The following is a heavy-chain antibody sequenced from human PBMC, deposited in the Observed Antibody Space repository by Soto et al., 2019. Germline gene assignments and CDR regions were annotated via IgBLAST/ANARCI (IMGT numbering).Heavy chain of an antibody. V-gene: IGHV4-30-2*01. CDR2: IYHSGST. CDR1: GGSISSGGYS. CDR3: ARDSSGYYIFDY. J-gene: IGHJ4*02. D-gene: IGHD3-22*01. Sequence: TLSLTCAVSGGSISSGGYSWSWIRQPPGKGLERIGYIYHSGSTYYNPSLKSRVTISVDRSKNQFSLKLSSVTAADTAVYYCARDSSGYYIFDYWGQGTLVTVSS.